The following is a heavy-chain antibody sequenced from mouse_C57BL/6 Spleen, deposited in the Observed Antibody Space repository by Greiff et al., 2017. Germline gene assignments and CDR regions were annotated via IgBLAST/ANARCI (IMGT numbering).Heavy chain of an antibody. CDR3: ARLITTVAQGFAY. J-gene: IGHJ3*01. CDR2: ISNLAYSI. Sequence: EVKLMESGGGLVQPGGSLKLSCAASGFTFSDYGMAWVRQAPRKGPEWVAFISNLAYSIYYADTVTGRFTFSRENAKNTLYLEMSSLRSEDTAMYYCARLITTVAQGFAYWGQGTLVTVSA. V-gene: IGHV5-15*01. CDR1: GFTFSDYG. D-gene: IGHD1-1*01.